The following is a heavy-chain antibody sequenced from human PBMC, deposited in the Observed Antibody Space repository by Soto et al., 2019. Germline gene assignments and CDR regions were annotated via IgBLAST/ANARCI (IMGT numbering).Heavy chain of an antibody. Sequence: PGGSLRLSCAASGFTFSSYAMSWVRQAPGKGLEWVSAISGSGGSTYYADSVKGRFTISRDNSKNTLYLQMNSLRAEDTAVYYCAKSLPPCSGGSCYSILIFDYWGQGTLVTVSS. D-gene: IGHD2-15*01. J-gene: IGHJ4*02. CDR1: GFTFSSYA. V-gene: IGHV3-23*01. CDR2: ISGSGGST. CDR3: AKSLPPCSGGSCYSILIFDY.